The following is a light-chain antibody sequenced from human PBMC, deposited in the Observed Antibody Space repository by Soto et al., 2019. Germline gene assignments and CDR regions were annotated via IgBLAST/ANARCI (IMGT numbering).Light chain of an antibody. J-gene: IGKJ2*01. CDR2: GAS. CDR3: QQYHKWPPYT. CDR1: QSVDIS. Sequence: VMTQSPATLSVSPGERATLSCRARQSVDISLAWYQQKPGQTPRLLIYGASTRATGIPARFSGSGSGTEFTLTISSLQSEDFAVYYCQQYHKWPPYTFGQGTKVEIK. V-gene: IGKV3-15*01.